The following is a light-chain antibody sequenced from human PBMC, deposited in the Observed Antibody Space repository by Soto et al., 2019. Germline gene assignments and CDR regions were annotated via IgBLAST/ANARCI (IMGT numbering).Light chain of an antibody. J-gene: IGKJ2*01. CDR2: GAS. V-gene: IGKV3-15*01. Sequence: EIVMTQSPATLSVSPGERATLSCRARQSVSSNLAWYQHKPGQAPRFLIYGASTRATGVPARFSGSGSGTEFTLTISSLQSEDYAIYYCQQYNSWPLFTFGQGTTLEVK. CDR3: QQYNSWPLFT. CDR1: QSVSSN.